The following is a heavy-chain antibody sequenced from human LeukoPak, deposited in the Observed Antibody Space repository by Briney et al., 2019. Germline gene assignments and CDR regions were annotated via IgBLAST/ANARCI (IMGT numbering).Heavy chain of an antibody. CDR3: ARKYSSGWKLSVFQH. V-gene: IGHV1-8*01. CDR1: GYTFTSYD. CDR2: MNPNSGNT. J-gene: IGHJ1*01. D-gene: IGHD6-19*01. Sequence: GVSVKVSCKASGYTFTSYDINWVRQATGQGLEWMGWMNPNSGNTGYAQKFQGRVTMTRNTSISTAYMELSSLRSEDTAVYYCARKYSSGWKLSVFQHWGQGTLVTVSS.